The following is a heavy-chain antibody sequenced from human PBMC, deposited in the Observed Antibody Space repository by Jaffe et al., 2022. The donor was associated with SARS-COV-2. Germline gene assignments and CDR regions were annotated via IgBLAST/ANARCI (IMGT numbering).Heavy chain of an antibody. CDR1: GYSISSGYY. CDR3: AGYSGSYRPFDC. J-gene: IGHJ4*02. CDR2: IHHSGST. Sequence: QVQLQESGPGLVKPSETLSLTCTVSGYSISSGYYWGWIRQPPGKGLEWIGSIHHSGSTYYNPSLNSRVTISLDTSKTHFSLKLSSVTAADTAVYYCAGYSGSYRPFDCWGQGTLVTVSS. D-gene: IGHD1-26*01. V-gene: IGHV4-38-2*02.